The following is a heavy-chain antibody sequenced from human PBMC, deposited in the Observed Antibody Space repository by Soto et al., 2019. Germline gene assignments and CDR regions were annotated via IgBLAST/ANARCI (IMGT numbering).Heavy chain of an antibody. CDR3: ASRYLY. CDR1: GDSISNGDYY. CDR2: IDSSGST. D-gene: IGHD3-16*02. Sequence: SETLSLTCTVSGDSISNGDYYWSWIRPPPGRGLEWIGYIDSSGSTYYHPSLKSRLTMSVDMSKNQFSLKLTSVTAADTAVYYCASRYLYWGQGLLVTVSS. J-gene: IGHJ4*02. V-gene: IGHV4-30-4*08.